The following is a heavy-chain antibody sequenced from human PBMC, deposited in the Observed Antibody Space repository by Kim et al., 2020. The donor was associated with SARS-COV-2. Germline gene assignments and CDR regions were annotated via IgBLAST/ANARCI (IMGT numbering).Heavy chain of an antibody. CDR2: ISGSGGST. V-gene: IGHV3-23*01. Sequence: GGSLRLSCAASGFTFSSYAMSWVRQAPGKGLEWVSAISGSGGSTYYADSVKGRFTISRDNSKNTLYLQMNSLRAEDTAVYYCAKEPLKSFNDIAAAVRAGAGYYGMDVWGQGTTVTVSS. J-gene: IGHJ6*02. CDR1: GFTFSSYA. CDR3: AKEPLKSFNDIAAAVRAGAGYYGMDV. D-gene: IGHD6-13*01.